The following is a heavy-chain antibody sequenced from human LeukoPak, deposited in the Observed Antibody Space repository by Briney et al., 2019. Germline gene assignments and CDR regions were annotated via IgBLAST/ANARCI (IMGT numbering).Heavy chain of an antibody. D-gene: IGHD3-22*01. V-gene: IGHV3-7*01. CDR3: ARYIPRYYDSSGPFDY. Sequence: GGALRLSCAASGFTFSSYWMSWVRQAPGKGLEWVANIKQDGSEKYYVDSVKGRFTISRDNAKNSLYLQMNSLRAEDTAVYYCARYIPRYYDSSGPFDYWGQGTLVTVSS. CDR2: IKQDGSEK. J-gene: IGHJ4*02. CDR1: GFTFSSYW.